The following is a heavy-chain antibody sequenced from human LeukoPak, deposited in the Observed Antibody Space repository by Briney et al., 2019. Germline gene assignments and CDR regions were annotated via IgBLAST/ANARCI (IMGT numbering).Heavy chain of an antibody. J-gene: IGHJ3*02. V-gene: IGHV3-30-3*01. CDR1: GFTFSSYA. CDR3: ARPFLSSSWYGSDAFDI. D-gene: IGHD6-13*01. Sequence: GGSLRLSCAASGFTFSSYAMHWVRQAQGKGLEWVAVISYDGSNKYYADSVKGRFTISRDNSKNTLYLQMNSLRAEDTAVYYCARPFLSSSWYGSDAFDIWGQGTMVTVSS. CDR2: ISYDGSNK.